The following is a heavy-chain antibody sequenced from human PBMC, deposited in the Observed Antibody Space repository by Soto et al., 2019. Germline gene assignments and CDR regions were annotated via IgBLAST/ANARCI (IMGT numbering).Heavy chain of an antibody. Sequence: QVQLQESGPGLVKPSQTLSLTCTVSGGSISSGDYYWSWIRQPPGKGLEWIGYIYYSGSTYYNPYLQTRVTISVDTSKNQCSLRLGSVTAADTAVYYCARGRSIAARLYYYYGMDVWGQGTTVTVSS. D-gene: IGHD6-6*01. CDR2: IYYSGST. J-gene: IGHJ6*02. V-gene: IGHV4-30-4*01. CDR1: GGSISSGDYY. CDR3: ARGRSIAARLYYYYGMDV.